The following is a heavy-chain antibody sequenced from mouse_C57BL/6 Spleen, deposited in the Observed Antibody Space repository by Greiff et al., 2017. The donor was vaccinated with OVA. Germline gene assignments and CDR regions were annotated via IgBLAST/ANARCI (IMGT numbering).Heavy chain of an antibody. V-gene: IGHV1-85*01. D-gene: IGHD1-1*01. J-gene: IGHJ1*03. CDR3: AALYGSSYNWYFDV. Sequence: VQLKESGPELVKPGASVKLSCKASGYTFTSYDINWVKQRPGQGLEWIGWIYPRDGSTKYNEKFKGKATLTVDTSSSTAYMELHSLTSEDSAVYFWAALYGSSYNWYFDVWGTGTTVTVSS. CDR1: GYTFTSYD. CDR2: IYPRDGST.